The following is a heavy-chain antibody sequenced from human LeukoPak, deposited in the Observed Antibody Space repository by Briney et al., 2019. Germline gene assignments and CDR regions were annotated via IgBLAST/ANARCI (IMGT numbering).Heavy chain of an antibody. Sequence: GRSLRLSCAASGFTFSSYGMHWVRQAPGKGLEWVAVIWYDGSNKYYADSVKGRFTISRDNSKNTLYLQMNSLRAEDTALYYCVRGAGTTAFDMWGQGTMVTVSS. CDR2: IWYDGSNK. D-gene: IGHD1-7*01. V-gene: IGHV3-33*01. J-gene: IGHJ3*02. CDR1: GFTFSSYG. CDR3: VRGAGTTAFDM.